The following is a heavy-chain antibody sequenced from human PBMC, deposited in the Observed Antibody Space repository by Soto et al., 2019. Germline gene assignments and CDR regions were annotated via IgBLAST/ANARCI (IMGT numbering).Heavy chain of an antibody. J-gene: IGHJ5*02. V-gene: IGHV4-39*01. Sequence: QLQLQESGPGLVKPSETLSLTCTVSGGSISSSSYYWGWIRQPPGKGLEWIGSIYYSGSTYYNQSLNSRVTISVDTSKHQFSLKLSSVTAADTAVYYCARNDIGGYSYGYQWFDPWGQGTLVTVSS. D-gene: IGHD5-18*01. CDR1: GGSISSSSYY. CDR2: IYYSGST. CDR3: ARNDIGGYSYGYQWFDP.